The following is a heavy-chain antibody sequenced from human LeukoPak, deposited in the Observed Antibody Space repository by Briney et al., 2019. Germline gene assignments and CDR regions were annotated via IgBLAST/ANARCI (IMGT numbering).Heavy chain of an antibody. CDR1: GYTFTGYY. J-gene: IGHJ4*02. V-gene: IGHV1-2*02. CDR3: ARDPLYESGPPVDY. D-gene: IGHD2/OR15-2a*01. Sequence: GASVKVSCKASGYTFTGYYMHWVRQAPGQGLEWMGWINPNSGGTNYAQKFQGRVTMTRDTSTSTAYMELSRLRSDDTAVYYCARDPLYESGPPVDYWGQGTLVTVSS. CDR2: INPNSGGT.